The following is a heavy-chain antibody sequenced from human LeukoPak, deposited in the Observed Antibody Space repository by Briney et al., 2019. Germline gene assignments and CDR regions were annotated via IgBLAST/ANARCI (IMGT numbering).Heavy chain of an antibody. D-gene: IGHD6-13*01. CDR1: GFTVSNNF. J-gene: IGHJ4*02. Sequence: GGSLRLPCAASGFTVSNNFMSWVRQAPGKGLESVSVIYSGGSTTYADAVKGRFTISRDNSKNKLYLQMNSLRAEDTAVYYCATWGIAAAGALFDYWGQGTLVIVSS. CDR2: IYSGGST. CDR3: ATWGIAAAGALFDY. V-gene: IGHV3-53*01.